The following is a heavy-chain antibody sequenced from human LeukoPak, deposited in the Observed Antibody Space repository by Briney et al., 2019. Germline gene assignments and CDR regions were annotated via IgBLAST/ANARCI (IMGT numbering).Heavy chain of an antibody. CDR3: AKDGYDILTPCYFDY. CDR2: ISSSGSTI. J-gene: IGHJ4*02. Sequence: GGSLRLSCAASGFTFSDYYMSWIRQAPGKGLEWVSYISSSGSTIYYADSVKGRFTISRDNAKNSLYLQMNSLRAEDTAVYYCAKDGYDILTPCYFDYWGQGTLVTVSS. V-gene: IGHV3-11*01. D-gene: IGHD3-9*01. CDR1: GFTFSDYY.